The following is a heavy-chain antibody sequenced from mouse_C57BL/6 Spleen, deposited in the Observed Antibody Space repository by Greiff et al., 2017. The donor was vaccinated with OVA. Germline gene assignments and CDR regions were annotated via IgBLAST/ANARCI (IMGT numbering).Heavy chain of an antibody. CDR2: IYPGDGDT. CDR1: GYAFSSSW. J-gene: IGHJ2*01. V-gene: IGHV1-82*01. CDR3: ARSRYYDFDY. Sequence: VQLQQSGPELVKPGASVKISCKASGYAFSSSWMNWVKQRPGKGLEWIGRIYPGDGDTNYNGKFKGKATLTADKSSSTAYMQLRSLTSEDSAVYFCARSRYYDFDYWGQGTTLTVSS. D-gene: IGHD1-1*01.